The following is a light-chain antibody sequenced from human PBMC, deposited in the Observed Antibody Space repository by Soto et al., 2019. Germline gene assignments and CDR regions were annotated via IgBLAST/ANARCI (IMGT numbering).Light chain of an antibody. V-gene: IGLV2-18*02. CDR3: SSYTSSSTYV. J-gene: IGLJ1*01. CDR1: SSDVGSYNR. CDR2: EVS. Sequence: QSALTQPPSVSGSPGQSVTISCTGTSSDVGSYNRVSWYQQSPGTAPKLMIYEVSNRPSGVPDRFSGSKSGNTASLAFSGLQAEDEADYYCSSYTSSSTYVFGTGTKVTVL.